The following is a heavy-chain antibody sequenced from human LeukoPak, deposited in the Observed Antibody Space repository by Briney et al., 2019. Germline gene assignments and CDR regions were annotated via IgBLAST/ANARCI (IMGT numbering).Heavy chain of an antibody. CDR1: GFTFSSYS. V-gene: IGHV3-21*01. Sequence: GGSLRLSCAASGFTFSSYSMNWVRQAPGKGLEWVSSISSSSSYIYYADSVKGRFTISRDNAKNSLYLQMNSLRAEDTAVYYCARSDIVVVPAVIGFDYWGQGTLVTVSS. CDR3: ARSDIVVVPAVIGFDY. D-gene: IGHD2-2*01. J-gene: IGHJ4*02. CDR2: ISSSSSYI.